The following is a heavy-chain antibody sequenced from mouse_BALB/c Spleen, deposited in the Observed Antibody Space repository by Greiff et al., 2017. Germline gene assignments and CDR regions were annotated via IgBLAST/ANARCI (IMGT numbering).Heavy chain of an antibody. J-gene: IGHJ2*01. CDR1: GYTFTSYN. V-gene: IGHV1-12*01. Sequence: LQQPGAELVKPGASVKMSCKASGYTFTSYNMHWVKQTPGQGLEWIGAIYPGNGDTSYNQKFKGKATLTADKSSSTAYMQLSSLTSEDSAVYYCARGVRPDYWGQGTTLTVSS. D-gene: IGHD2-14*01. CDR2: IYPGNGDT. CDR3: ARGVRPDY.